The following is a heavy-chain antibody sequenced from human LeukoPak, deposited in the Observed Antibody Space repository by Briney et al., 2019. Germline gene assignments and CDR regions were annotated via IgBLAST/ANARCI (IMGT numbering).Heavy chain of an antibody. CDR1: GFIFTGYS. Sequence: PGGSLRLSCSASGFIFTGYSIHWVRQAPGKGLEYVSAISNYGNATYYADSVKGRFTISRDNSKNTVWLQMSSLRPEDTAVYYCVKDTRDTRDDYWGQGTLVTVSS. D-gene: IGHD5-24*01. V-gene: IGHV3-64D*06. CDR3: VKDTRDTRDDY. CDR2: ISNYGNAT. J-gene: IGHJ4*02.